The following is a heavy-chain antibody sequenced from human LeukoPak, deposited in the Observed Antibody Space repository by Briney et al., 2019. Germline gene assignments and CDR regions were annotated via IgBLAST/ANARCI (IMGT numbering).Heavy chain of an antibody. V-gene: IGHV1-8*03. J-gene: IGHJ5*02. D-gene: IGHD3-3*01. CDR2: MNPNSGNT. CDR3: ARGLYYDFWSGPNGGWFDP. Sequence: ASVKVSCKASGYTFTSYDINWVRQATGQGLEWKGWMNPNSGNTGYAQKFQGRVTITRNTSISTAYMELSSLRSEDTAVYYCARGLYYDFWSGPNGGWFDPWGQGTLVTVSS. CDR1: GYTFTSYD.